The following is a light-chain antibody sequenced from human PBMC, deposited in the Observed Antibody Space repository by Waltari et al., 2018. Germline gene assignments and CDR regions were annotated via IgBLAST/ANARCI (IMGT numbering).Light chain of an antibody. CDR2: AAS. Sequence: DIQMTQSPSSLSASVGDRVTITCRASQSISSHLNWYQQKPGKAPTLLIYAASSLQSGVPSRFSGSGSGTDFTLTISSLQPEDFATYYCQQSYSTPYTFGQGTKLEIK. CDR3: QQSYSTPYT. CDR1: QSISSH. J-gene: IGKJ2*01. V-gene: IGKV1-39*01.